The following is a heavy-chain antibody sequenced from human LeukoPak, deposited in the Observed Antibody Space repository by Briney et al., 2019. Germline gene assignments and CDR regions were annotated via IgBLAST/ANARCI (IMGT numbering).Heavy chain of an antibody. D-gene: IGHD4-17*01. CDR1: GFTFRDYG. Sequence: QSGGSLRLSCAASGFTFRDYGMSWVRQAPGKGLEWVSGISGSGGRTYYADSVKGRFTISRDNSRKTLYMQMNSLRAEDMAVYYCAKVGHYGDYLDYYYYYYMDVWGKGTTVTISS. J-gene: IGHJ6*03. CDR2: ISGSGGRT. CDR3: AKVGHYGDYLDYYYYYYMDV. V-gene: IGHV3-23*01.